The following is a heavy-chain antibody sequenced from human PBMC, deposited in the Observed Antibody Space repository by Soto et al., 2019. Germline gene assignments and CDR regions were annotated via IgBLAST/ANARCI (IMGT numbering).Heavy chain of an antibody. V-gene: IGHV3-30*18. Sequence: LRLSCAASGFTFSSYGMHWVRQAPGKGLEWVAVISYDGSNKYYADSVKGRFTISRDNSKNTLYLQMNSLRAEDTAVYYCAKGRRGYSGYDGGDYWGQGTLVTVSS. CDR3: AKGRRGYSGYDGGDY. CDR2: ISYDGSNK. D-gene: IGHD5-12*01. J-gene: IGHJ4*02. CDR1: GFTFSSYG.